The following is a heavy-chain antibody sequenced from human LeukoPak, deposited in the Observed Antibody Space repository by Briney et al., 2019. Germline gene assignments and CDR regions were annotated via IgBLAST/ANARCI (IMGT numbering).Heavy chain of an antibody. CDR2: INPDGTDK. CDR1: GFTFSSYS. V-gene: IGHV3-7*01. J-gene: IGHJ5*02. CDR3: VREGGSGWYSGWFDP. D-gene: IGHD6-19*01. Sequence: HPGGSLRLSCAASGFTFSSYSMNWVRQAPGKGLEWVANINPDGTDKKYVDSVKGRFTISRDNAKNSLYVQMNSLRVEDAAMYYCVREGGSGWYSGWFDPWGQGTLVTVSS.